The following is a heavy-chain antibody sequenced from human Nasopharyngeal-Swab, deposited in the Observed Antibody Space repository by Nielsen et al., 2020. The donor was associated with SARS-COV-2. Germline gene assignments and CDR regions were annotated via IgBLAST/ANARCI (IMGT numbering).Heavy chain of an antibody. D-gene: IGHD3-3*01. J-gene: IGHJ6*02. V-gene: IGHV3-23*05. CDR1: GFTFSSYA. CDR2: IYSDDTT. CDR3: ARGLSRSDIWSGTSLPYYGMDV. Sequence: GESLKISCAASGFTFSSYAMSWVRQAPGKGLEWVSTIYSDDTTYYADSVKGRFTISRHNSENTLFLQMNSLRAEDRAVYYCARGLSRSDIWSGTSLPYYGMDVWGQGTTVTVSS.